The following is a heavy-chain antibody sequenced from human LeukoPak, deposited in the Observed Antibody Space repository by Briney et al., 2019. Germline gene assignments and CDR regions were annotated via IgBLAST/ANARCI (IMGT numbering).Heavy chain of an antibody. CDR3: ARGSIITIFGVVPKYYFDY. D-gene: IGHD3-3*01. Sequence: PSETLSLTCAVYGGSFSGYYWSWIRQPPGKGREWIGEINHSGSTNYNPSLKSRVTISVDTSKNQFSLKLSSVTAADTAVYYCARGSIITIFGVVPKYYFDYWGQGTLVTVSS. J-gene: IGHJ4*02. V-gene: IGHV4-34*01. CDR1: GGSFSGYY. CDR2: INHSGST.